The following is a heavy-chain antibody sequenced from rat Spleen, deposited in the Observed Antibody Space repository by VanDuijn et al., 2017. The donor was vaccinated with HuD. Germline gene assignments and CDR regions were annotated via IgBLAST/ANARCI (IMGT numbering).Heavy chain of an antibody. D-gene: IGHD1-12*03. V-gene: IGHV2-1*01. J-gene: IGHJ2*01. CDR3: SCDGYY. CDR1: GFSLTDNS. Sequence: QVQLKESGPGLVQPSQTLSLTCTFPGFSLTDNSVHWVRQPPGKGLEWMGGIWDNETTDYNPALKSRLSISRDTSKSQVFLRMDSLQTDDTAIYFCSCDGYYWGQGVMVTVSS. CDR2: IWDNETT.